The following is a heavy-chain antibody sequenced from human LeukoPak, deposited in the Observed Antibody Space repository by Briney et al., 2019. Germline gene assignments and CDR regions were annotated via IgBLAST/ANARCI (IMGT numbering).Heavy chain of an antibody. CDR1: GYTFTGYY. D-gene: IGHD2-2*02. CDR3: ARGAVPAAIGRRDYYYYYMDV. CDR2: INPNSGGT. V-gene: IGHV1-2*02. Sequence: GASVKVSCKASGYTFTGYYMHWVRQAPGQGLEWMGWINPNSGGTNYAQKFQGRVTITADESTSTAYMELSSLRSEDTAVYYCARGAVPAAIGRRDYYYYYMDVWGKGTTVTISS. J-gene: IGHJ6*03.